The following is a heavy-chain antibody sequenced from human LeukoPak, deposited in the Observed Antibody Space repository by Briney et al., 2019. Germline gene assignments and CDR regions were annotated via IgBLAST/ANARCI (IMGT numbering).Heavy chain of an antibody. D-gene: IGHD1-1*01. CDR3: ARHLRETTTGFDP. J-gene: IGHJ5*02. V-gene: IGHV4-59*08. Sequence: PSETLSLTCTVSGGSISSYYWSWIRQPPGKGLEWIGYIYYSGSTNYNPSLKSRVTISVDTSKNQFSLKLSSVTAADTAVYYCARHLRETTTGFDPWGQGTLVTVSS. CDR2: IYYSGST. CDR1: GGSISSYY.